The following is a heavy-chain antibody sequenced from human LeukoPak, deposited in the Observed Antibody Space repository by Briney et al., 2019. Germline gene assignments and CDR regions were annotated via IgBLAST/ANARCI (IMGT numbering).Heavy chain of an antibody. D-gene: IGHD6-6*01. CDR2: ISYDGSNK. V-gene: IGHV3-30-3*01. Sequence: GSLRLSCAASGFTFSSYAMHWVRQAPGKGLEWVAVISYDGSNKYYADSVKGRFTISRDNSKNTLYLQMNSLRAEDTAVYYCAKDEYSSSPYYYYGMDVWGQGTTVTVSS. CDR1: GFTFSSYA. J-gene: IGHJ6*02. CDR3: AKDEYSSSPYYYYGMDV.